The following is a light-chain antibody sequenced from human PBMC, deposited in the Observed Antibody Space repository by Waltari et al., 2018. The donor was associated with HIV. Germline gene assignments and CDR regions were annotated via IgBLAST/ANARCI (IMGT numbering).Light chain of an antibody. J-gene: IGKJ2*01. CDR3: QKYNSAPRT. CDR2: SAS. Sequence: DIQMTQSPSSLSASVGDRVTITCRASEDIRTFLAWYQQKSGKVPKLLIYSASTLQSGVTSRFSGGGSGTDFSLTINNRQPEDAGTYYCQKYNSAPRTFGRGTIVEI. V-gene: IGKV1-27*01. CDR1: EDIRTF.